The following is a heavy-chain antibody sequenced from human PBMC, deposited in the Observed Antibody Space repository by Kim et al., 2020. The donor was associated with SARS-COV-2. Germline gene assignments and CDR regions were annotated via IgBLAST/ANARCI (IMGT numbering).Heavy chain of an antibody. CDR2: ISFDGSNK. CDR3: AKESGSGSYYGWTNYYYGIDV. J-gene: IGHJ6*02. CDR1: GFTFSSYG. Sequence: GGSLRLSCAASGFTFSSYGMHWVRQAPGKGLEWVSFISFDGSNKNYADSVKGRFTISRDISKNTLYLQMNSLRAEDTAVCYCAKESGSGSYYGWTNYYYGIDVWGQGTTVTVSS. V-gene: IGHV3-30*18. D-gene: IGHD3-10*01.